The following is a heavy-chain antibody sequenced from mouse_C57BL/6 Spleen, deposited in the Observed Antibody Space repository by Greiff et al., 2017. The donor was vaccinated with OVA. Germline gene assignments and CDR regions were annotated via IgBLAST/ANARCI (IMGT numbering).Heavy chain of an antibody. CDR2: ISSGGSYT. D-gene: IGHD1-1*01. V-gene: IGHV5-6*01. J-gene: IGHJ1*03. CDR3: ASHPIYYGSSYRYWYFDV. CDR1: GFTFSSYG. Sequence: VQLKESGGDLVKPGGSLKLSCAASGFTFSSYGMSWVRQTPDKRLEWVATISSGGSYTYYPDSVKGRFTISRDNAKNTLYLQMSSLKSEDTAMYYCASHPIYYGSSYRYWYFDVWGTGTTVTVSS.